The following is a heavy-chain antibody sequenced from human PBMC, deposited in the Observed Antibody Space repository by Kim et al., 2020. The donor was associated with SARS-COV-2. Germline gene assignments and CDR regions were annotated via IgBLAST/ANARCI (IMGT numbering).Heavy chain of an antibody. Sequence: ASVKVSCKASGYTFTSYAMNWVRQAPGQGLEWMGWINTNTGNPTYAQGFTGRFVFSLDTSVSTAYLQISSLKAEDTAVYYCARDIPYSYNEHLYYYYGMDVWGQGTTVTVSS. V-gene: IGHV7-4-1*02. CDR1: GYTFTSYA. D-gene: IGHD5-18*01. CDR2: INTNTGNP. J-gene: IGHJ6*02. CDR3: ARDIPYSYNEHLYYYYGMDV.